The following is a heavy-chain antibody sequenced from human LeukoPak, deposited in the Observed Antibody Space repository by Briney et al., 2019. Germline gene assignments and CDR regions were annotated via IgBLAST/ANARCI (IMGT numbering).Heavy chain of an antibody. D-gene: IGHD6-6*01. J-gene: IGHJ6*03. CDR2: IYYSGST. CDR1: GGSISSYY. V-gene: IGHV4-59*01. Sequence: PSETLSLTCTVSGGSISSYYWSWLRQPPGKGLEWIGYIYYSGSTNYNPSLKSRVTISVDTSKNQFSLKLSSVTAADTAVYYCAREGTIAARAYYMDVWGKGTTVTVSS. CDR3: AREGTIAARAYYMDV.